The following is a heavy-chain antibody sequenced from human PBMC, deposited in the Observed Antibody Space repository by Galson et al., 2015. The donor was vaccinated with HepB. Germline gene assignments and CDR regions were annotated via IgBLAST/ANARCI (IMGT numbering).Heavy chain of an antibody. Sequence: SLRLSCAASGFTFSSYAMHWVRQAPGKGLEWVAVISYDGSNKYYADSVKGRFTISRDNSKNTLYLQMNSLRAEDTAVYYCARDVLIRRSGSTSCYACLGSGYFDYWGQGTLVTVSS. J-gene: IGHJ4*02. CDR3: ARDVLIRRSGSTSCYACLGSGYFDY. CDR1: GFTFSSYA. D-gene: IGHD2-2*01. CDR2: ISYDGSNK. V-gene: IGHV3-30-3*01.